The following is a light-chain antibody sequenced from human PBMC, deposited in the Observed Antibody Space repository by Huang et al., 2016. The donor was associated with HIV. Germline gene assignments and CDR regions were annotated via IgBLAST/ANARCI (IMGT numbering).Light chain of an antibody. CDR2: GAS. CDR3: QQYDNLYT. J-gene: IGKJ2*01. Sequence: IQMTQSPSSLSAPVGDRVTISCQASQDIRNYLNWYQQKPGSAPTLLIYGASNLGGGVPSRFSGNGSGTDFTFTISSLQPADIATYYCQQYDNLYTFGQGTKLEIK. CDR1: QDIRNY. V-gene: IGKV1-33*01.